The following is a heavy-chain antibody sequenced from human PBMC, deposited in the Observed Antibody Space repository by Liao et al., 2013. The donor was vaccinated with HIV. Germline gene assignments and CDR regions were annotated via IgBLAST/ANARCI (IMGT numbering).Heavy chain of an antibody. CDR1: GASLSAYY. J-gene: IGHJ2*01. D-gene: IGHD3-16*01. V-gene: IGHV4-59*01. CDR2: VNYGGSN. CDR3: VREPGNIWFGDFDL. Sequence: QVQLQESGPGLVKPSETLSLTCTVSGASLSAYYWAWIRQSPGKGLEWIGYVNYGGSNDHNPALRSRVSMSTDTSKNQFSLKMTSVTAADTAVYFCVREPGNIWFGDFDLWGRGTLVTVSS.